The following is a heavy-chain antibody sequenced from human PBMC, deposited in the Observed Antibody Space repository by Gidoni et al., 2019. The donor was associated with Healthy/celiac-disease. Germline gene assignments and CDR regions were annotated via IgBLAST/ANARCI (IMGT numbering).Heavy chain of an antibody. V-gene: IGHV4-61*02. CDR1: GSSISSGSYY. CDR3: ARAGVGATSDWFDP. Sequence: QVQLQESGPGLVKPSQTLSLTCTVPGSSISSGSYYWSWIRPPAGKGLEWIGRIYTSGSTNYNPSLKSRVTISVDTSKNQFSLKLSSVTAADTAVYYCARAGVGATSDWFDPWGQGTLVTVSS. CDR2: IYTSGST. J-gene: IGHJ5*02. D-gene: IGHD1-26*01.